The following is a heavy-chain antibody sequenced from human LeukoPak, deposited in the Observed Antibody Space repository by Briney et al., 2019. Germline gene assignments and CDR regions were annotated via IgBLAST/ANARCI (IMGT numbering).Heavy chain of an antibody. CDR2: ISSSGGST. J-gene: IGHJ4*02. D-gene: IGHD4-11*01. Sequence: GGSLRLSCADSGFTFSIYAMTWVRQAPGKGLEWVSAISSSGGSTYYADSVQGRFTISRDNSKNTLYLQMNSLRAEDTAVYYCAGGPPTVMHYFDCWGQATLVTVSS. CDR3: AGGPPTVMHYFDC. CDR1: GFTFSIYA. V-gene: IGHV3-23*01.